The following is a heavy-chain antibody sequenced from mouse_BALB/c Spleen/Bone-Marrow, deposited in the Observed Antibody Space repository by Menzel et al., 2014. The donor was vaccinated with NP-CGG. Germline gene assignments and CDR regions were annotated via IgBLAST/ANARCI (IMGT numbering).Heavy chain of an antibody. CDR2: IDPANGNT. CDR3: ASYYYGHYFDY. CDR1: GFNIKDTY. D-gene: IGHD1-1*01. V-gene: IGHV14-3*02. Sequence: VHVKQSGAELVKPGASVKLSCTASGFNIKDTYMHWVKQRPEQGLEWIGRIDPANGNTKYDSKFQGKATITADTSSNTAYLQLSSLTSEDTAVYYCASYYYGHYFDYWCQGTTLTVSS. J-gene: IGHJ2*01.